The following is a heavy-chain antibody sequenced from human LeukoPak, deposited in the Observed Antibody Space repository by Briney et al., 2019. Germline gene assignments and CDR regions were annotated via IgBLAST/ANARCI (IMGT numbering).Heavy chain of an antibody. CDR2: IKRKTDGGTI. J-gene: IGHJ4*02. V-gene: IGHV3-15*01. CDR3: TSTLGY. CDR1: GFTYSNAW. Sequence: GGSLRLSCAASGFTYSNAWLTWVRQAPGKGLEWVGRIKRKTDGGTIDYAEPVKGRFTISRDDSKNTLYLQMNSLKTEDTGVYYCTSTLGYWGQGTPVTVSS.